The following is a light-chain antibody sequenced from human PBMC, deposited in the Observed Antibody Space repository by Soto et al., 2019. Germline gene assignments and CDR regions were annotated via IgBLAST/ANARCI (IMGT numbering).Light chain of an antibody. CDR3: QQRSNWPRT. V-gene: IGKV3-11*01. CDR1: QSVSSY. J-gene: IGKJ1*01. Sequence: EIVLTQSPATLSLSPGERATLSCRASQSVSSYLAWYQQKLGQSPRLLIYDASNRATGIPARFSGSGSGTEFTLTISSLEPEDFAVYYCQQRSNWPRTFGQGTKVEIK. CDR2: DAS.